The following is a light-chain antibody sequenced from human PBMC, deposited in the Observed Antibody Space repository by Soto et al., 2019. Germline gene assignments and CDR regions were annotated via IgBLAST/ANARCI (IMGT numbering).Light chain of an antibody. CDR1: SSDIASFNY. V-gene: IGLV2-14*01. J-gene: IGLJ1*01. CDR3: NSYSSSTFYV. CDR2: QVT. Sequence: QSVLAQPASVSGCPGQSITISCTGSSSDIASFNYVSWYQQYPGKAPKLLIYQVTSRASGVSHRFSGSKFGDTASLTISGLQPEDEAEYYCNSYSSSTFYVFGTGTKVTVL.